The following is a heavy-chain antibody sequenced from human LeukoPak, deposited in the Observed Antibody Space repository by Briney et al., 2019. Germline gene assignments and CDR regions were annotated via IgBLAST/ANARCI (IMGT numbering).Heavy chain of an antibody. CDR1: GGSISSSSYY. Sequence: SETLSLTCTVSGGSISSSSYYWSWIRQPPGKGLEWIGYIYYSGSTNYNPSLKSRVTISVDTSKNQFSLKLSSVTAADTAVYYCARGIFSYGPYWYFDLWGRGTLVTVSS. D-gene: IGHD5-18*01. J-gene: IGHJ2*01. V-gene: IGHV4-61*01. CDR2: IYYSGST. CDR3: ARGIFSYGPYWYFDL.